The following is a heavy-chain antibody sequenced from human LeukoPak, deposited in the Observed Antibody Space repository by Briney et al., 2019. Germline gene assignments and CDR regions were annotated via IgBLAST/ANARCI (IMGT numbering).Heavy chain of an antibody. Sequence: PGGSLRLSCAASGFTFSSYAMHWVRQAPGKGLEWVAVISYDGSNKYYADSVKGRFTISRDNSKNTLYLQMNSLRAEDTAVYYCARDRGSSGYLDVWGQGTLVTVSS. D-gene: IGHD3-22*01. CDR1: GFTFSSYA. J-gene: IGHJ4*02. CDR3: ARDRGSSGYLDV. V-gene: IGHV3-30-3*01. CDR2: ISYDGSNK.